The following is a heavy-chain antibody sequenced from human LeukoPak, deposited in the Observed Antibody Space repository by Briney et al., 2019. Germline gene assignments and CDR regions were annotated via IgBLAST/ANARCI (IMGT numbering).Heavy chain of an antibody. J-gene: IGHJ4*02. CDR1: GFTFSSYW. V-gene: IGHV3-74*01. D-gene: IGHD6-19*01. CDR2: INSDGSST. Sequence: GGSLRLSCAASGFTFSSYWKHWVRQTPGKGLVWVSRINSDGSSTSYADSVKGRFTISRDNAKNTLYLQMNSLRAEDTAVYYRAREGGSDFDYWGQGTLVTVSS. CDR3: AREGGSDFDY.